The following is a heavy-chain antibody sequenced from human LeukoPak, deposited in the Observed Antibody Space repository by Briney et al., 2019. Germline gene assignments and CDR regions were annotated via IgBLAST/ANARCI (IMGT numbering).Heavy chain of an antibody. J-gene: IGHJ3*02. CDR2: ISGGGSST. CDR3: AKDSQADAFDI. V-gene: IGHV3-23*01. CDR1: EFTFSSYA. Sequence: GGSLRLSCAASEFTFSSYATSWVRQAPGKGLEWVSVISGGGSSTYYADSVKGRFTISRDNSKNTLYLQMNSLRAEDTALYYCAKDSQADAFDIWGQGTMVTVSS.